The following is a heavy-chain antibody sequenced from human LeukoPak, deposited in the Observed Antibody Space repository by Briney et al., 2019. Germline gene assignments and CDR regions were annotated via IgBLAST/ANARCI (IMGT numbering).Heavy chain of an antibody. V-gene: IGHV3-21*01. J-gene: IGHJ4*02. Sequence: GGSLRLSCAASGFTFSSYIMNWVRQAPGKGLEWVSSISSSSSYIYYADSVKGRFIISRDNAKNSLYLQMNSLRAEDTAVYYCARSRIVGATRHFDYWGQGTLVTVSS. D-gene: IGHD1-26*01. CDR2: ISSSSSYI. CDR1: GFTFSSYI. CDR3: ARSRIVGATRHFDY.